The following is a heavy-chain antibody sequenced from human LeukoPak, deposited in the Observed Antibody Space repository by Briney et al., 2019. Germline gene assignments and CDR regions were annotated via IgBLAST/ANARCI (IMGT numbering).Heavy chain of an antibody. CDR1: GYTFTSYG. D-gene: IGHD6-19*01. V-gene: IGHV1-18*01. Sequence: ASVTVSFTTSGYTFTSYGISWVRQAPGQGLEWMGWISAYNGNTNYAQRLQGRVTMTTDTSTSTAYMELRSLRSDDTAVYYCARVMAVAGTLDYWGQGTLVTVSS. CDR3: ARVMAVAGTLDY. CDR2: ISAYNGNT. J-gene: IGHJ4*02.